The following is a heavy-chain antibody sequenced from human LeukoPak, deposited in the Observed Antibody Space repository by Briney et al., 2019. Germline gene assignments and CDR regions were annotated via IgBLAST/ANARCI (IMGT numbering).Heavy chain of an antibody. CDR3: ATSGYGSGSFNWFDP. V-gene: IGHV1-24*01. J-gene: IGHJ5*02. D-gene: IGHD3-10*01. CDR1: GYTLTELS. Sequence: ASVKVSCKVSGYTLTELSMHWVRQAPGKGLEWMGGFDPEDGETIYAQKFQGRVTMTEDTSTDTAYMELSSLRSEDTAVYYCATSGYGSGSFNWFDPWGQGTLVTVSS. CDR2: FDPEDGET.